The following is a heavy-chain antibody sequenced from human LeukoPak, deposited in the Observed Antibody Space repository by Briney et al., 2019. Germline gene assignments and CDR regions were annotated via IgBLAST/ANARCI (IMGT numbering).Heavy chain of an antibody. Sequence: GGSLRLSCTTSGLTFSTSGFTWVRQAPGRGLEWVASIGPTGFDRYHADSIKGRFTISRDNANNFLYLQMDSLRAEDTAVYYCATETNGRHYDYWGQGTLLTVSS. CDR3: ATETNGRHYDY. V-gene: IGHV3-21*06. J-gene: IGHJ4*02. CDR1: GLTFSTSG. CDR2: IGPTGFDR. D-gene: IGHD1-14*01.